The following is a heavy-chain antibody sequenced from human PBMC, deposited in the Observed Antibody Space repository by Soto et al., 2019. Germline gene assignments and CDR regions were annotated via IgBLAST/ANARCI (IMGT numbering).Heavy chain of an antibody. V-gene: IGHV4-39*01. D-gene: IGHD3-3*01. CDR2: IYYSGSP. CDR3: ARHGSSDFWSGYRKTKYYYYGMDV. CDR1: GGSISRSSYY. Sequence: SEALSLTCTVSGGSISRSSYYWGWIRQPPGKGLEWIGSIYYSGSPYYNPSLKSRVTISVVTSKNPFSLKLSSVTAADTAVYYCARHGSSDFWSGYRKTKYYYYGMDVWGQGTTVNVSS. J-gene: IGHJ6*02.